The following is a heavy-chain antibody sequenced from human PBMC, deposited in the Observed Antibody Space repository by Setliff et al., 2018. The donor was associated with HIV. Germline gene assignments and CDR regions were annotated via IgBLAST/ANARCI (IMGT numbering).Heavy chain of an antibody. J-gene: IGHJ4*02. Sequence: PSETLSLTCAVYGGSFSGYYWSWIRQPPGKGLEWIGEINHSGNTNYNPSLKSRVIISVDTSKNHVFLKLTSVTAADTAVYYCARGALSLTMTKLLSFFDTWGQGTLVTVSS. D-gene: IGHD3-3*01. CDR2: INHSGNT. CDR1: GGSFSGYY. V-gene: IGHV4-34*01. CDR3: ARGALSLTMTKLLSFFDT.